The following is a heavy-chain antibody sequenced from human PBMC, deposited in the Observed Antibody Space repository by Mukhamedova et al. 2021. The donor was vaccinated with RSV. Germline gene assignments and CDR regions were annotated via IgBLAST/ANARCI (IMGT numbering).Heavy chain of an antibody. D-gene: IGHD2-2*01. V-gene: IGHV4-59*13. Sequence: GKGLEWIGYIYYSGSTSYNPSLKSQVTISVDTSKNQFSLKLSSVTAADTAVYYCARWEVDYGARRYQFDYWGKGTLVTVSS. CDR2: IYYSGST. CDR3: ARWEVDYGARRYQFDY. J-gene: IGHJ4*02.